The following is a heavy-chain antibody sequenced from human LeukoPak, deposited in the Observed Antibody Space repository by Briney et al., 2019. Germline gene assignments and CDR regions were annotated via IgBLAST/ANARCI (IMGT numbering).Heavy chain of an antibody. D-gene: IGHD3-10*01. Sequence: PGGSLRLSCAASGFTFSSYAMHWVRQAPGKGLEWVAVISYDGSNKYYADSVKGRFTISRDNSKNTLYPQMNSLRAEDTAVYYCARDALLVRGVIGRFDPWGQGTLVTVSS. CDR2: ISYDGSNK. J-gene: IGHJ5*02. V-gene: IGHV3-30-3*01. CDR1: GFTFSSYA. CDR3: ARDALLVRGVIGRFDP.